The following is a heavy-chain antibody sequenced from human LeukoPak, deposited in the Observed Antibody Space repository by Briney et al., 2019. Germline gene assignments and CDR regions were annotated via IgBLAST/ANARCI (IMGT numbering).Heavy chain of an antibody. CDR3: ARGSYMDV. CDR1: GGSIRSHY. CDR2: IYYSGST. J-gene: IGHJ6*03. V-gene: IGHV4-59*11. Sequence: SETLSLTCTVSGGSIRSHYWSWIRPPPGKGLEWIGFIYYSGSTDYNPSLKNRVTISVDMSKNQVSLKVSSVTAADTAVYYCARGSYMDVWGKGTTVTVSS.